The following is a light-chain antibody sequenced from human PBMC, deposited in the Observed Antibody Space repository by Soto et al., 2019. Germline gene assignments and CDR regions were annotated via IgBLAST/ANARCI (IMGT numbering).Light chain of an antibody. J-gene: IGKJ2*01. Sequence: DIQMTQSPSSLSASVGDRVTITCQASQDTRKYLNWYQQKPGKAPKLLIYDVSNLATGVPSRFSGSGSGTDFTFTISSLQPEDIATYYCQQYDNLPYTSGQGTKLEI. V-gene: IGKV1-33*01. CDR3: QQYDNLPYT. CDR2: DVS. CDR1: QDTRKY.